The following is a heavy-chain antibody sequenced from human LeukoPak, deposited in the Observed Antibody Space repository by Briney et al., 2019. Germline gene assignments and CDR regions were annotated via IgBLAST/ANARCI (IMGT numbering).Heavy chain of an antibody. CDR3: ARGRGGYCSSTSCRNNWFDP. J-gene: IGHJ5*02. Sequence: ASVKVSCKASGYTFTSYDINWVRQATGQGLEWMGWTNPNSGNTGYAQKFQGRVTMTRNTSISTAYMELSSLRSEDTAVYYCARGRGGYCSSTSCRNNWFDPWGQGTLVTVSS. CDR1: GYTFTSYD. V-gene: IGHV1-8*01. CDR2: TNPNSGNT. D-gene: IGHD2-2*01.